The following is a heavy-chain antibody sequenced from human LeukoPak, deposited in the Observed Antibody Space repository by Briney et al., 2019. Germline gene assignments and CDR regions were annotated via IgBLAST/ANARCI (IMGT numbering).Heavy chain of an antibody. Sequence: SETLSLTFTVSGGSISSYYWSWIRQPPGKGRDWIGYIYYSGSTNYNPSLKSRVTISVDPSKRQFSVQLSSVTAADTALYYCARERIVVVPAAIEYYYYGMDVWGKGNTVNVSS. D-gene: IGHD2-2*01. CDR3: ARERIVVVPAAIEYYYYGMDV. CDR2: IYYSGST. V-gene: IGHV4-59*01. CDR1: GGSISSYY. J-gene: IGHJ6*04.